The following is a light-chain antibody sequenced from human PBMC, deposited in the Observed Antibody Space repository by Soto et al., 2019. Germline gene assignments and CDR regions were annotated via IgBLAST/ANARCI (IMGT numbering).Light chain of an antibody. CDR1: QSVSSRN. Sequence: EIVLTQSPGTVSLSPGERATLSCRASQSVSSRNLAWYRQKPGQAPSLLIFGASNRATGIPDRFSGSGSGTHFTLTISRLEPEDCAVYYCLRYGDSHPAYTFGQGTKLEIK. V-gene: IGKV3-20*01. J-gene: IGKJ2*01. CDR3: LRYGDSHPAYT. CDR2: GAS.